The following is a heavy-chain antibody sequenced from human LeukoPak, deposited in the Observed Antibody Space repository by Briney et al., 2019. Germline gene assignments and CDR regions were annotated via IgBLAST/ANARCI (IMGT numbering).Heavy chain of an antibody. V-gene: IGHV1-2*02. CDR3: ARDMDSSGSLYDY. D-gene: IGHD3-22*01. CDR2: ITPNSGGT. Sequence: ASVKVSCKASGYTFTGYYMHWVRQAPGQGLEWMGWITPNSGGTNYAQKFQGRVTMIRDTSISTAYMELSRLRSDDTAVYYCARDMDSSGSLYDYWGQGTLVTVSS. CDR1: GYTFTGYY. J-gene: IGHJ4*02.